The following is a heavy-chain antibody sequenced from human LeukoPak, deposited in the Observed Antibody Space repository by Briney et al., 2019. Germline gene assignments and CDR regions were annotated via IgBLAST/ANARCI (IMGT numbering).Heavy chain of an antibody. CDR3: STGYCSGVSCYRMAY. Sequence: GGSLRLSCAASGFTFRIYAMTWVRQAPGKGLEWVGRTISKSNGYTTQYAASVKGRFTISRDDSRSSLYLQMNSLKTEDTAMYFCSTGYCSGVSCYRMAYWGQGTLVTVSS. CDR2: TISKSNGYTT. D-gene: IGHD2-15*01. CDR1: GFTFRIYA. V-gene: IGHV3-72*01. J-gene: IGHJ4*02.